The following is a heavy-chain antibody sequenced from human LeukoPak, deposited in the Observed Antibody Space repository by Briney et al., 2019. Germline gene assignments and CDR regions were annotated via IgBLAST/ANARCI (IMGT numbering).Heavy chain of an antibody. Sequence: SETLSLTCTISGGSISSYYWSGIRQSPGKGLEWIGYIHYSGSTNYNPSLKSRVTISVDTSKNQFSLKLSSVTAADTAVYYCARLRNGSWNYHQFDYWGQGTLVTVSS. CDR2: IHYSGST. V-gene: IGHV4-59*08. CDR3: ARLRNGSWNYHQFDY. D-gene: IGHD3-10*01. CDR1: GGSISSYY. J-gene: IGHJ4*02.